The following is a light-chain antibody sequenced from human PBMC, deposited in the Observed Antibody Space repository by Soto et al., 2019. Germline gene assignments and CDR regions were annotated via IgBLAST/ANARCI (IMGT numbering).Light chain of an antibody. CDR3: QSYDSSNVV. Sequence: NFMLTQPHSVSESPGKTGTISCTRSSGSIASNYVQWYQQRPGSSPTTVIYEDNQRPSGVPDRFSGSIDSSSNSASLTISGLKTEDEADYYGQSYDSSNVVFGGGTTLTVL. CDR2: EDN. V-gene: IGLV6-57*01. CDR1: SGSIASNY. J-gene: IGLJ2*01.